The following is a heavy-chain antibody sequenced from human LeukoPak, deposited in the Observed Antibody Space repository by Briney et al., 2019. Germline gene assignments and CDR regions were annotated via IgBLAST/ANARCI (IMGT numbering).Heavy chain of an antibody. V-gene: IGHV3-33*01. CDR3: ARVMITFGGVLDY. CDR1: GFTFSSHG. D-gene: IGHD3-16*01. Sequence: PGGSLRLSCAAPGFTFSSHGLHWVRQAPGKGLEWVAVIWYDGSNKYYADSVKGRFTISRDNSKNTLYLQMNSLRAEDTAVYYCARVMITFGGVLDYWGQGTLVTVSS. J-gene: IGHJ4*02. CDR2: IWYDGSNK.